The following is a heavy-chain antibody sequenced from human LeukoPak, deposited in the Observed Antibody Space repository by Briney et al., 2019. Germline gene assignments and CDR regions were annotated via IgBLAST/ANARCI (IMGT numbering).Heavy chain of an antibody. J-gene: IGHJ6*03. D-gene: IGHD3-3*01. CDR2: ISGSGGST. CDR3: AKGGVVIVRDFYYYYMDV. V-gene: IGHV3-23*01. Sequence: GGSLRLSCAASGFTFSSYAMSWVRQAPGKGLEWVSAISGSGGSTYYADSVKGRFTISRDNSKNTLYLQMNSLRAEDTAVYYCAKGGVVIVRDFYYYYMDVWGKGTTVTASS. CDR1: GFTFSSYA.